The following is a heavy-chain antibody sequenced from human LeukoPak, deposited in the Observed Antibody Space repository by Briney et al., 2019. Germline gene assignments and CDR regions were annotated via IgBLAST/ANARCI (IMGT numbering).Heavy chain of an antibody. Sequence: SETLSLTCTVSGGSISSYYWSWIRQPPGKGLEWIGYIYYSGSTNYNPSLKSRVTISVDTSKNQFSLKLSSVTAADTAVYYCARVQPYCSGGSCQINDYWGQGTLVTVSS. V-gene: IGHV4-59*12. CDR1: GGSISSYY. J-gene: IGHJ4*02. D-gene: IGHD2-15*01. CDR3: ARVQPYCSGGSCQINDY. CDR2: IYYSGST.